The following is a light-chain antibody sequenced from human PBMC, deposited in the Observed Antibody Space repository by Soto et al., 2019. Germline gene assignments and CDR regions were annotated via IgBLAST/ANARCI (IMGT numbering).Light chain of an antibody. CDR2: AAS. V-gene: IGKV1-39*01. Sequence: DIQMTQSPSSLSASVGDRVTITCRASQSISSYLNWYQQKPGKAPKLLIYAASSLQSGVPSRFSGSRSGPDFTLTISSLQPEDFATYYCQQSYSGPLTFGGGTKVDIK. CDR3: QQSYSGPLT. J-gene: IGKJ4*01. CDR1: QSISSY.